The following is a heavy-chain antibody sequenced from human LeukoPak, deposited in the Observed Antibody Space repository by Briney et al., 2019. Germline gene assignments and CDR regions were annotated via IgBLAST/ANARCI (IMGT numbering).Heavy chain of an antibody. CDR1: GYTFTSYG. CDR3: ATINPDYDFWSGYYLEGL. Sequence: ASVKVSCKASGYTFTSYGISWVRQAPGQGLEWMGWISAYNGNTNYAQKLQGRVTMTTDTSTSTAYMELSSLRSEDTAVYYCATINPDYDFWSGYYLEGLWGQGTLVTVSS. J-gene: IGHJ4*02. D-gene: IGHD3-3*01. CDR2: ISAYNGNT. V-gene: IGHV1-18*01.